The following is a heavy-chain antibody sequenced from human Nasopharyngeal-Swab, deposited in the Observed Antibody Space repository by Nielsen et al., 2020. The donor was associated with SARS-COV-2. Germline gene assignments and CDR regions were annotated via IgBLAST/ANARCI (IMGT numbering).Heavy chain of an antibody. CDR2: ISGSGGST. V-gene: IGHV3-23*01. CDR3: AKGYYDFWSGYYFDY. CDR1: GFTFSSYA. D-gene: IGHD3-3*01. Sequence: GESLKISCAASGFTFSSYAMSWVRQVPGKGLEWVSAISGSGGSTYYADSVKGRFTISRDNSKDTLYLQMSSLRVEDTAVYYCAKGYYDFWSGYYFDYWGQGTLVTVSS. J-gene: IGHJ4*02.